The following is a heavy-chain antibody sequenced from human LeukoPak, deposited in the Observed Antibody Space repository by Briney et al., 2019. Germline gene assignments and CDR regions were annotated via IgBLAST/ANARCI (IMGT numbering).Heavy chain of an antibody. CDR1: GFTFSDYY. Sequence: PGGSLRLSCVASGFTFSDYYMSWIRQAPGKGLEWVSYISSSGDSTYYADFVKGRFTISRDNVKNSLYLQMNSLRAEDMAVYYCARVVTSWFDPWGQGTLVTVSS. J-gene: IGHJ5*02. D-gene: IGHD4-23*01. CDR2: ISSSGDST. CDR3: ARVVTSWFDP. V-gene: IGHV3-11*01.